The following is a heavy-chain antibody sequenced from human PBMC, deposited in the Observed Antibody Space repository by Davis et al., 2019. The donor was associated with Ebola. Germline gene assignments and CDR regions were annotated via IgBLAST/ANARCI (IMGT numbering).Heavy chain of an antibody. CDR3: SRGSGWYLNY. CDR1: GYTFTSYA. Sequence: ASVKVSCKASGYTFTSYAMHWVRQAPGQRLEWMGRINPNTGGTNFAQEFQGRLTLTRDTSISTAYMELSTLTSDDTAVYYCSRGSGWYLNYWGQGTLVTVSS. V-gene: IGHV1-2*06. D-gene: IGHD6-19*01. CDR2: INPNTGGT. J-gene: IGHJ4*02.